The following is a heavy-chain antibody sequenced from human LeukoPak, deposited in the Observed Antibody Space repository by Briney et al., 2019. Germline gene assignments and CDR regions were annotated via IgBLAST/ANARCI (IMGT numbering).Heavy chain of an antibody. V-gene: IGHV3-21*01. Sequence: PGGSLRLSCAASGFTFSSYSMNWVRQAPGKGLEWVSSISSSSSYIYYADSVKGRFTITRDNAKNMLYLQMNSLRAEDTAVYYCARDSYGGSYYPEYWGQGTLVTVSS. D-gene: IGHD1-26*01. J-gene: IGHJ4*02. CDR2: ISSSSSYI. CDR1: GFTFSSYS. CDR3: ARDSYGGSYYPEY.